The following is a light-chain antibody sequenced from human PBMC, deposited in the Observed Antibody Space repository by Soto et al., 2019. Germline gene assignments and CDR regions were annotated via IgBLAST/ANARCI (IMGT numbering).Light chain of an antibody. V-gene: IGKV3-11*01. J-gene: IGKJ1*01. CDR2: DAS. Sequence: EIVMTQSPATLSVSPGERVTLSCRASQSVSSRLAWYHQKPGQAPRLLIYDASTRATGIPARFSGSGSGTDFTLTITSLEPEDFAVYYCQQRSNWPPTFGQGTKVDIK. CDR1: QSVSSR. CDR3: QQRSNWPPT.